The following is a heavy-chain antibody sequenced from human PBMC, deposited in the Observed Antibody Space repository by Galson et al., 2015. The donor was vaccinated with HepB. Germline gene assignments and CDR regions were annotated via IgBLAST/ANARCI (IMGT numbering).Heavy chain of an antibody. CDR3: ARELTMVRGESDAFDI. CDR1: GFTFSNNA. D-gene: IGHD3-10*01. Sequence: SLRLSCAASGFTFSNNAMHWVRQAPGKGLEWVAVISYDGSNKYYADSVKGRFTISRDNSKNTLYLQMNSLRVEDTAVYYCARELTMVRGESDAFDIWGQGTMVTVSS. V-gene: IGHV3-30-3*01. J-gene: IGHJ3*02. CDR2: ISYDGSNK.